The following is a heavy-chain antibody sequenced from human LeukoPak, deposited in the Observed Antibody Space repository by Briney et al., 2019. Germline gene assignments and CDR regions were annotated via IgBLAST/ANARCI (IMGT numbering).Heavy chain of an antibody. D-gene: IGHD1-26*01. CDR3: ARGGGDY. J-gene: IGHJ4*02. V-gene: IGHV3-7*01. CDR2: IKQDGSDK. Sequence: GESLRLSCVASGFTFSDYWMTWVRQAPGKGLEWVANIKQDGSDKKHVDSVKGRFTISRDNAKNSLYLQMDSLRDEDTAVYYCARGGGDYWGQGTLVTVTS. CDR1: GFTFSDYW.